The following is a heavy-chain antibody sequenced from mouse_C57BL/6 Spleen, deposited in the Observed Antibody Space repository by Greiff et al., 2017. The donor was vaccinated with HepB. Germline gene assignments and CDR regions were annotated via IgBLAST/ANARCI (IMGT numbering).Heavy chain of an antibody. D-gene: IGHD1-1*01. CDR1: GYTFTSYT. CDR3: ARFALREGAMDY. CDR2: INPSSGYT. Sequence: QVQLQQSGAELARPGASVKMYCKASGYTFTSYTMHWVKQRPGQGLEWIGYINPSSGYTKYNQKFKDKATLTADKSSSTAYMQLSSLTSEDSAVYYCARFALREGAMDYWGQGTSVTVSS. J-gene: IGHJ4*01. V-gene: IGHV1-4*01.